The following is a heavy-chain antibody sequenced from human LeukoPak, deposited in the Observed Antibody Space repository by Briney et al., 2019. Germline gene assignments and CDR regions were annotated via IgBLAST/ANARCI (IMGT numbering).Heavy chain of an antibody. CDR3: ARTLDWLLTFDY. Sequence: GGSLRLSCAASGFTFSDYYMSWIRQAPGKGLEWVSFISSSGSTIYYADSVKGRFTISRDNAKNSLHLQMNSLRAEDTAVYYCARTLDWLLTFDYWGQGTLVTVSS. D-gene: IGHD3-9*01. CDR2: ISSSGSTI. CDR1: GFTFSDYY. V-gene: IGHV3-11*04. J-gene: IGHJ4*02.